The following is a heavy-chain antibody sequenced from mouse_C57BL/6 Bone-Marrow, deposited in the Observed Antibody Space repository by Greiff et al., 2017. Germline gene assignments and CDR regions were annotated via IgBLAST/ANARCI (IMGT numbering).Heavy chain of an antibody. D-gene: IGHD2-4*01. CDR2: ILPGSGST. Sequence: QVQLKQSGAELMKPGASVKLSCKATGYTFTGYWIEWVKQRPGHGLEWIGEILPGSGSTNYNEKFKGKATFTADTSSNTAYMQLSSLTTEDSAIYYCARSPIYYDYDGNYFDYWGQGTTLTVSS. J-gene: IGHJ2*01. CDR1: GYTFTGYW. CDR3: ARSPIYYDYDGNYFDY. V-gene: IGHV1-9*01.